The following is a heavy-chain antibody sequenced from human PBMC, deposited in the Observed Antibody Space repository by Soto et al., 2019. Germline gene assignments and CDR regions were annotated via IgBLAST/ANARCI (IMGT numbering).Heavy chain of an antibody. Sequence: ASVKVSCKASGYTFTGYYMHWVRQAPGQGLEWMGWINPNSGGTNYAQKFQGRVTMTRDTSISTAYMELSRLRSDDTAVYYCARYGMETIFGVVIYYYGMDVWGQGTTVTVSS. CDR3: ARYGMETIFGVVIYYYGMDV. CDR1: GYTFTGYY. CDR2: INPNSGGT. J-gene: IGHJ6*02. D-gene: IGHD3-3*01. V-gene: IGHV1-2*02.